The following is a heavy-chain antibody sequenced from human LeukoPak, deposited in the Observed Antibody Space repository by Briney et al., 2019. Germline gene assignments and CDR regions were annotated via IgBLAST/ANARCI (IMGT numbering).Heavy chain of an antibody. D-gene: IGHD6-19*01. CDR1: GFTVSNNY. CDR3: ARGSRSSGWFDY. CDR2: IYSGGST. J-gene: IGHJ4*02. V-gene: IGHV3-53*01. Sequence: HPGGSLRLSCAASGFTVSNNYMSWVRQAPGKGPEWVSVIYSGGSTYYADSVKGRFTISRDNSKNTLYLQMNSLRAEDAAVYYCARGSRSSGWFDYWGQGTLVTVSS.